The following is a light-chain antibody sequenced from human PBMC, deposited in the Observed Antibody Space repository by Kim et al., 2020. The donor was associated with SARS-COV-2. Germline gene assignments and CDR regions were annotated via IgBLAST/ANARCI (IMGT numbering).Light chain of an antibody. Sequence: DIQMTQSPSSLSASVGDTVTITCRSSHDISNFLAWYQEKPGKVPKLLIYDASVLQSGVPSRFSGSGSGADFTLTISSLQPEDVASYYCQGRSSWHWTFGRGTKVDSK. V-gene: IGKV1-27*01. CDR2: DAS. CDR3: QGRSSWHWT. J-gene: IGKJ1*01. CDR1: HDISNF.